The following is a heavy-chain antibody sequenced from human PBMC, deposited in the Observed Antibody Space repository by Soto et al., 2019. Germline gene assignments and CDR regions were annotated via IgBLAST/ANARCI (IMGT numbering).Heavy chain of an antibody. CDR1: GFSLSSNGVA. J-gene: IGHJ5*02. CDR2: IYWNDDR. V-gene: IGHV2-5*01. Sequence: QITLKESGPTLVKPTQTLTLTCTFSGFSLSSNGVAVGWIRQPPGKALEWLALIYWNDDRPYSPTLKSRLTLTKDTSNNQVVLTMPTMDPVDTATYYCAHKRCGTTSCYRGWFDHWGQGTLVTVSS. D-gene: IGHD2-2*01. CDR3: AHKRCGTTSCYRGWFDH.